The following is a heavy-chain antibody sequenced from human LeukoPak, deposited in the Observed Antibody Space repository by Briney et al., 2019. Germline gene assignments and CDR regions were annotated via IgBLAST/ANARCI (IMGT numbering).Heavy chain of an antibody. V-gene: IGHV4-61*01. D-gene: IGHD3-16*02. J-gene: IGHJ4*02. CDR3: ARIANYDYVWGSYRSNY. CDR2: IYYSGST. CDR1: GGSVSSGSYY. Sequence: PETLSLTCTVSGGSVSSGSYYWSWIRQPPGKGLEWIGYIYYSGSTNYNPSLKSRVTISVDTSKNQFSLKLSSVTAADTAVYYCARIANYDYVWGSYRSNYWGQGTLVTVSS.